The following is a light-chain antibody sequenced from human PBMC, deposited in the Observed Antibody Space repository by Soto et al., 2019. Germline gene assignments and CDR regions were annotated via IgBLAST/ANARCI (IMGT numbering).Light chain of an antibody. CDR3: SSYTSSSTLVV. Sequence: QSVLTQPASVSGSPGQSITISCTGTSSDVGGYNYVSWYQQHPGKAPKLMIYDVSNRPSGVSNRFSGSQSGNTASLTISGLQAEDEADYYCSSYTSSSTLVVFGGGTTLTVL. V-gene: IGLV2-14*01. CDR2: DVS. CDR1: SSDVGGYNY. J-gene: IGLJ2*01.